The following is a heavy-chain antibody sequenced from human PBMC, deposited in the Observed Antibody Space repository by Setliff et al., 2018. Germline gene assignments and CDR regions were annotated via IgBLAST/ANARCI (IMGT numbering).Heavy chain of an antibody. D-gene: IGHD1-26*01. CDR2: ISAYNGNT. Sequence: ASVKVSCKASGYTFTSYGISWVRQAPGQGLEWMGWISAYNGNTNSAQKFQGRVTITRDTSASTAYMVLSSLRTEDTAVYYCARVRGSGSYFLRYFDYWGQGTLVTVSS. CDR1: GYTFTSYG. J-gene: IGHJ4*02. V-gene: IGHV1-18*01. CDR3: ARVRGSGSYFLRYFDY.